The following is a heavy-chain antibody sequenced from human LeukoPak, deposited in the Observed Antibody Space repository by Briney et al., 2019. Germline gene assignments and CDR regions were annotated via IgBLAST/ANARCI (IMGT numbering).Heavy chain of an antibody. CDR2: ISGSGGST. V-gene: IGHV3-23*01. D-gene: IGHD3-22*01. CDR3: AKAHYYDSSGYSDY. J-gene: IGHJ4*02. CDR1: GFTFSSYA. Sequence: GGSLRLSCAASGFTFSSYAMSWVRQAPGKGLEWVSAISGSGGSTYYADSVKGRSTISRDNSKNTLYLQMNSLRAEETAVYYWAKAHYYDSSGYSDYWGQGTLVTVSS.